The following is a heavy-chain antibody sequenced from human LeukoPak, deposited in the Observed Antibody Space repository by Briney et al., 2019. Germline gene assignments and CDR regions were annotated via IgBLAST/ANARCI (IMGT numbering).Heavy chain of an antibody. CDR1: GGTFSSYA. CDR3: ARHHQQLVTGYDY. V-gene: IGHV1-69*05. J-gene: IGHJ4*02. D-gene: IGHD6-13*01. Sequence: SVKACCKASGGTFSSYAISWVRQAPGQGLEWMGGIIPIFGTANYAQKFQGRVTITTDESTSTAYMELSSLRSEDTAVYYCARHHQQLVTGYDYWGQGTLVTVSS. CDR2: IIPIFGTA.